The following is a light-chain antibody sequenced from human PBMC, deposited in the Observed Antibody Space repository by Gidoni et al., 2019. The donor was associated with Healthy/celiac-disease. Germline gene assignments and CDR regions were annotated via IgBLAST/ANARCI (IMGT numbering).Light chain of an antibody. CDR2: SNT. CDR1: TSNIGSNT. J-gene: IGLJ2*01. Sequence: QSVLTQPPSASGTPGQRVSFSCSGSTSNIGSNTVNWDQQLPGTAPKLLIYSNTQRPSGVPDRFSGSKSGTSASLAISGLQSEDEADYYCAAWDDSLNGLFGGGTKLTVL. CDR3: AAWDDSLNGL. V-gene: IGLV1-44*01.